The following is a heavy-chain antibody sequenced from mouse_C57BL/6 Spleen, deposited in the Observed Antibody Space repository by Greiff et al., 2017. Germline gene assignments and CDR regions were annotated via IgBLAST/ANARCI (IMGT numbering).Heavy chain of an antibody. CDR1: GFTFTDYY. V-gene: IGHV7-3*01. J-gene: IGHJ1*03. Sequence: EVKVVESGGGLVQPGGSLSLSCAASGFTFTDYYMSWVRQPPGKALEWLGFIRNKANGYTTEYSASVKGRFTISKDNSQSILYLQMNALGAEDSATYYCARYITPGYWYFDVWGTGTTVTVSS. CDR3: ARYITPGYWYFDV. CDR2: IRNKANGYTT.